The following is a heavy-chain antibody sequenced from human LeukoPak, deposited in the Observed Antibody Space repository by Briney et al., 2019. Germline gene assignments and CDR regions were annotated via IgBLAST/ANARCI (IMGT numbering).Heavy chain of an antibody. J-gene: IGHJ5*02. V-gene: IGHV4-59*01. D-gene: IGHD1-1*01. Sequence: SETLSLTCTVSGGSISSFYWSWIRQPPGKGLEWIGYIYYSGSTNYNPSLKSRVTISVDTSKNQFSLKLSSVTAADTAVYYCARHGTSGTNLNWFDPWGQGTLVTVSS. CDR2: IYYSGST. CDR3: ARHGTSGTNLNWFDP. CDR1: GGSISSFY.